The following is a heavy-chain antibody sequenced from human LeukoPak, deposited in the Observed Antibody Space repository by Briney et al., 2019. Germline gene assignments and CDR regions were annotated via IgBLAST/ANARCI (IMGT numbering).Heavy chain of an antibody. Sequence: SVKVSCKASGGTFSSYAISWVRQAPGQGLEWMGGIIPIFGTANYAQKFQGRVTITADESTSTAYMELSSLRSEDTAVYYCAKGLRGYYHFDYWGQGTLVTVSS. V-gene: IGHV1-69*13. D-gene: IGHD3-22*01. J-gene: IGHJ4*02. CDR3: AKGLRGYYHFDY. CDR2: IIPIFGTA. CDR1: GGTFSSYA.